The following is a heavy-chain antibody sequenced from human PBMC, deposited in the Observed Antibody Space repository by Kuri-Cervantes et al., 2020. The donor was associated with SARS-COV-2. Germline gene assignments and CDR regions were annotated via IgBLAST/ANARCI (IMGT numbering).Heavy chain of an antibody. CDR1: GFTVSSNE. Sequence: GESLKISCAASGFTVSSNEMSWVRQAPGKGLEWVSSISGGSTYYADSRKGRFTISRDNSKNTLYLQMNSLRAEDTAVYYCAKFRGFCSGGSCYRGWFDPWGQGTLVTVSS. CDR2: ISGGST. D-gene: IGHD2-15*01. V-gene: IGHV3-38-3*01. CDR3: AKFRGFCSGGSCYRGWFDP. J-gene: IGHJ5*02.